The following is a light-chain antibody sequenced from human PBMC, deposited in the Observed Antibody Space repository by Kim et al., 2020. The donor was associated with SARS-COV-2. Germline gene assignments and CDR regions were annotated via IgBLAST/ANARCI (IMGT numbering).Light chain of an antibody. CDR3: AAWDDSLNAFHV. Sequence: QSVLTQPPSASGTPGQRVTISCSGSSSNIGSNTVNWYQQLPGTAPKLLIYSNNQRPSGVPDRFSGSKSGTSASLAISGLQSEDEADYYCAAWDDSLNAFHVFGTGTRSPS. CDR2: SNN. CDR1: SSNIGSNT. J-gene: IGLJ1*01. V-gene: IGLV1-44*01.